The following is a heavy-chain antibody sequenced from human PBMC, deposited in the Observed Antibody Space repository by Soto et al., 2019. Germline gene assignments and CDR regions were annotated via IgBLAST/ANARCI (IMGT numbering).Heavy chain of an antibody. J-gene: IGHJ6*02. CDR1: GFTFDDYT. V-gene: IGHV3-43*01. CDR3: AKDIGRGYDFWSGYYRHYYGMDV. Sequence: PGGSLRLSCAASGFTFDDYTMHWVRQAPGKGPEWVSLISWDGGSTYYADSVKGRFTISRDNSKNSLYLQMNSPRTEDTALYYCAKDIGRGYDFWSGYYRHYYGMDVWGQGTTVTVSS. CDR2: ISWDGGST. D-gene: IGHD3-3*01.